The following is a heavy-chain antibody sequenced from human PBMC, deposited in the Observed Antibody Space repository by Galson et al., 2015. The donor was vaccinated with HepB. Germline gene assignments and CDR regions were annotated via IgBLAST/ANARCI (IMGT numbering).Heavy chain of an antibody. V-gene: IGHV3-30*18. CDR1: GFTFSSYG. Sequence: SLRLSCAASGFTFSSYGMHWVRQAPGKGLEWVAVISYDGSNKYYADSVKGRFTISRDNSKNTLYLQMNSLRAEDTAVYYCAKTHRITMIVDPIDAFDIWGQGTMVTVSS. D-gene: IGHD3-22*01. CDR3: AKTHRITMIVDPIDAFDI. CDR2: ISYDGSNK. J-gene: IGHJ3*02.